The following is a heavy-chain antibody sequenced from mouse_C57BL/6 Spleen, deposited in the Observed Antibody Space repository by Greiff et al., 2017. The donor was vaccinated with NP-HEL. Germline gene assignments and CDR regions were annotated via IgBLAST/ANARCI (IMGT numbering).Heavy chain of an antibody. D-gene: IGHD1-1*01. CDR3: ATQGYGSLIYAMDY. Sequence: QVQLQQSGAELARPGASVKLSCKASGYTFTSYGISWVKQRTGQGLEWIGEIYPRSGNTYYNEKFKGKATLTADKSSSTAYMELRSLTSEDSAVYFCATQGYGSLIYAMDYWGQGTSVTVSS. CDR1: GYTFTSYG. CDR2: IYPRSGNT. V-gene: IGHV1-81*01. J-gene: IGHJ4*01.